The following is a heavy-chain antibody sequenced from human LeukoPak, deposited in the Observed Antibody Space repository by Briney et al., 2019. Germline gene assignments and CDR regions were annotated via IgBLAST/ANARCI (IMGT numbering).Heavy chain of an antibody. Sequence: SETLSLTCTVSGGSISNYFWSWVRQPAGKGLEWIGRIYSTGRSDYNPSLKSRITMSVDTSKNQFSLRLSSVTAADTATYYCATWTYSGFYLGVWGRGTTVTVSS. D-gene: IGHD5-12*01. V-gene: IGHV4-4*07. CDR3: ATWTYSGFYLGV. CDR2: IYSTGRS. J-gene: IGHJ6*03. CDR1: GGSISNYF.